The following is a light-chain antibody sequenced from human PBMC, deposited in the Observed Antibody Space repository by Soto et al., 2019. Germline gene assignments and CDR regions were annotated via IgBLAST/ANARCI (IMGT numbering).Light chain of an antibody. J-gene: IGLJ1*01. V-gene: IGLV1-44*01. CDR3: AAWDDSLNGYV. CDR2: NNN. Sequence: VLTQPPSASGTPGQRVTISCSGGSSNIGTNAVNWYQQLPGTAPKLLIYNNNQRPSGVPDRFSGSKSGTSASLAISGLQSEDEADYYCAAWDDSLNGYVFGAGTKVTVL. CDR1: SSNIGTNA.